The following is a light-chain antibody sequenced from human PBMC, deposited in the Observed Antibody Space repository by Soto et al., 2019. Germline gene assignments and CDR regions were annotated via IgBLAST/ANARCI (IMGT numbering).Light chain of an antibody. V-gene: IGKV1-33*01. CDR3: QQPDNLPLT. CDR1: QDITNY. J-gene: IGKJ4*01. Sequence: DIQMTQSPSSLSASVGDRVTITCQASQDITNYLNWYQQKAGRAPKLLIYDASNLETGVPSRFSGSGSGTDFTLTISSLQAEDIATYYCQQPDNLPLTFGGGTKVEIK. CDR2: DAS.